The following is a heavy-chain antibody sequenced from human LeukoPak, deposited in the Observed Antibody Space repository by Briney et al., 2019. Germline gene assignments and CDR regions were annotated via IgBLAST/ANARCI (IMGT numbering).Heavy chain of an antibody. D-gene: IGHD3-22*01. CDR2: IRSKAYGGTT. V-gene: IGHV3-49*04. Sequence: GGSLRLSCTASGFTFGDYAMSWVRQAPGKGLEWVGFIRSKAYGGTTEYAASVKGRFTISRDDSKSIAYLQMNGLKTEDTAVYYCTTYYYDSSGPGDAFDIWGQGTMVTVSS. J-gene: IGHJ3*02. CDR1: GFTFGDYA. CDR3: TTYYYDSSGPGDAFDI.